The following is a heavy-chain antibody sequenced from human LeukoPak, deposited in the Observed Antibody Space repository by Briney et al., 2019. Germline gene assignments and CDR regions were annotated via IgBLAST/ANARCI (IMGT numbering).Heavy chain of an antibody. CDR3: ARVGSSGTNDY. CDR2: ISYDGSNK. D-gene: IGHD6-19*01. J-gene: IGHJ4*02. V-gene: IGHV3-30-3*01. Sequence: PGRSLRLSCAASGFTFSSYAMHWVRQAPGKGLEWVAVISYDGSNKYYADSVKGRFTISRDNSKNTLHLQMNSLRAEDTAVYYCARVGSSGTNDYWGQGTLVTVSS. CDR1: GFTFSSYA.